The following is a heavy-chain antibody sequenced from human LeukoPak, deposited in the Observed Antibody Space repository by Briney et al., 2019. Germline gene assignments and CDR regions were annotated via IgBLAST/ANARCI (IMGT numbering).Heavy chain of an antibody. CDR1: GYAFIGYY. CDR3: AREGDYDYVWGTYRYWDDY. Sequence: AAVKVSCKASGYAFIGYYLHWVRQAPGQGLEWMGWINVNSGGPNYAQKYQGRVTMTRDTSISTAYMELSSLRSDDTAVYYCAREGDYDYVWGTYRYWDDYWGQGTLVTVSS. J-gene: IGHJ4*02. V-gene: IGHV1-2*02. CDR2: INVNSGGP. D-gene: IGHD3-16*02.